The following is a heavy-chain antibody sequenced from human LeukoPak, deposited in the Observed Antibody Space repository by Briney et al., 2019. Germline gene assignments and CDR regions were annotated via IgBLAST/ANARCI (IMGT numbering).Heavy chain of an antibody. CDR3: ARVVYKNWFDP. CDR1: GGSISSYY. Sequence: SETLSLTCTVSGGSISSYYWSWIRQPPGKGLEWIGYIYYSGSTNYNPSLKSRVTISVDTSKNQISLKLSSVTAADTAVYYCARVVYKNWFDPWGQGTLVTVSS. V-gene: IGHV4-59*01. D-gene: IGHD5-24*01. CDR2: IYYSGST. J-gene: IGHJ5*02.